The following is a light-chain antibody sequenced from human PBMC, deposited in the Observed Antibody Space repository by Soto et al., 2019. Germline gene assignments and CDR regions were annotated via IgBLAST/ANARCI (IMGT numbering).Light chain of an antibody. V-gene: IGLV2-14*01. CDR3: SSYTSSITPYV. CDR2: GVS. J-gene: IGLJ1*01. CDR1: ITDIGAYNY. Sequence: QSPRTQPASVSWSPGQSITISCTGTITDIGAYNYVSWYQQHPGKAPKLLIYGVSSRPSGVSNRFSGSKSGNAAYLTISGLQADDEAEYYCSSYTSSITPYVFGTGTKVTVL.